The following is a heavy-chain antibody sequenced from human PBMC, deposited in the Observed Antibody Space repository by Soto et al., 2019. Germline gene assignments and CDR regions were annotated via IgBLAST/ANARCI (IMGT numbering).Heavy chain of an antibody. Sequence: SGPTLVNPTQTLTLTCTFSGFSLSTSGMCVSWIRQPPGKALEWLALIDWDDDKYYSTSLKTRLTISKDTSKNQVVLTMTNMDPVDTATYYCARTLYYYDSSGRTPRPFDYWGQGTLVTVSS. CDR2: IDWDDDK. CDR1: GFSLSTSGMC. V-gene: IGHV2-70*01. CDR3: ARTLYYYDSSGRTPRPFDY. D-gene: IGHD3-22*01. J-gene: IGHJ4*02.